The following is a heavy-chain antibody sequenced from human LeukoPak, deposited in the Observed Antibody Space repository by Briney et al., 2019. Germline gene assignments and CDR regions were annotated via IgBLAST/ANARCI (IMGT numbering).Heavy chain of an antibody. CDR2: ISGSGGST. V-gene: IGHV3-23*01. CDR1: GFTFSSYA. Sequence: GGSLRLSCAASGFTFSSYAMSWVRHAPGKGLEWVSVISGSGGSTYYADSVKGRFTISRDNSKNTMYLQMNSLRAEDTAIYYCAKRVVMPYYFDYWGQGTLVTVSS. D-gene: IGHD3-3*01. J-gene: IGHJ4*02. CDR3: AKRVVMPYYFDY.